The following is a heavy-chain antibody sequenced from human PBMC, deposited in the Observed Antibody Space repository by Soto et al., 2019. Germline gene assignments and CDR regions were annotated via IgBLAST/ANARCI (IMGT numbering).Heavy chain of an antibody. CDR1: GYTFSNYG. J-gene: IGHJ4*02. CDR3: ARDLVSGYTGFSDY. CDR2: ISAYNGNT. Sequence: QVQLVQSGAAVKKPGASVKVSCKTSGYTFSNYGINWVRQAPGQGLEWMGWISAYNGNTNFAQKLQGRVSLTTGTSSTTAYMELRSLTSDDTAVYYCARDLVSGYTGFSDYWGQGTLVTVSS. V-gene: IGHV1-18*01. D-gene: IGHD5-12*01.